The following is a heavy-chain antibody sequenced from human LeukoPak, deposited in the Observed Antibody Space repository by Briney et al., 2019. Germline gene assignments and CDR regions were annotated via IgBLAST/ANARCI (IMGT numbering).Heavy chain of an antibody. CDR1: GGSISSYY. J-gene: IGHJ6*02. V-gene: IGHV4-59*12. CDR2: IYHSGST. Sequence: SETLSLTCTVSGGSISSYYWSWIRQPPGKGLEWIGEIYHSGSTNYNPSLKSRVTISVDKSKNQFSLKLSSVTAADTAVYYCARDLRESHYYYYYGMDVWGQGTTVTVSS. CDR3: ARDLRESHYYYYYGMDV. D-gene: IGHD3-10*01.